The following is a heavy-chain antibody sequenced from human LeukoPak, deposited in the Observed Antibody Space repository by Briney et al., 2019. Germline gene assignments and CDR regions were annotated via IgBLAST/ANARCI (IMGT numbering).Heavy chain of an antibody. Sequence: GSLRLSYAASGFTFTNYAMTWVRQAPGKGLEWVSSISASGVMTYYADSVKGRFTVSRDNSKNSLYLQMSSLTAADTAVYYCAKDRSIGTYYTFDHWGQGTLVTVSS. D-gene: IGHD1-26*01. CDR1: GFTFTNYA. CDR2: ISASGVMT. V-gene: IGHV3-23*01. J-gene: IGHJ4*02. CDR3: AKDRSIGTYYTFDH.